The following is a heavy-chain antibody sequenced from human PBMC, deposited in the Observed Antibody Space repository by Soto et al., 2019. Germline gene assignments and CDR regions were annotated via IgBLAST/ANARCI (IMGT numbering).Heavy chain of an antibody. D-gene: IGHD3-16*01. CDR2: IYYSGST. Sequence: SETLSLTCTVSGGSISRGGDYWTWIRQHPGKGLEWIGYIYYSGSTFYNPSLESRVTLSVDTSKNQFSLKLSSVTAADTAVYYCARSVFYFDYWGQGTLVTVSS. V-gene: IGHV4-31*03. CDR1: GGSISRGGDY. J-gene: IGHJ4*02. CDR3: ARSVFYFDY.